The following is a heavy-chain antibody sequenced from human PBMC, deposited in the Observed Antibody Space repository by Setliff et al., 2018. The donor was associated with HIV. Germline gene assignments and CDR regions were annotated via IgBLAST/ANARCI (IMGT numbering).Heavy chain of an antibody. J-gene: IGHJ6*03. Sequence: SETLSLTCTVSGGSISSSYWSWIRQPPGKGLEWIGYIYYSGSTNYNPSLKSRVTISVDTSKNQFSLKLSSVTAADTAVYYCARDATSEGYMDVWGKGTTVTVSS. CDR2: IYYSGST. CDR3: ARDATSEGYMDV. CDR1: GGSISSSY. V-gene: IGHV4-59*01.